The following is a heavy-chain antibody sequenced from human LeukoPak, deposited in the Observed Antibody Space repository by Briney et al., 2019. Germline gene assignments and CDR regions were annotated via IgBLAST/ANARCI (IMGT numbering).Heavy chain of an antibody. Sequence: SETLSLTCTVSGGSISSSSYYRGWIRQPPGKGLEWIGSIYYSGSTYYNPSLKSRVTISVDTSKNQFSLKLSSVTAADTAVYYCASFYGSGSYYPKPDYWGQGTLVTVSS. J-gene: IGHJ4*02. V-gene: IGHV4-39*01. CDR3: ASFYGSGSYYPKPDY. D-gene: IGHD3-10*01. CDR1: GGSISSSSYY. CDR2: IYYSGST.